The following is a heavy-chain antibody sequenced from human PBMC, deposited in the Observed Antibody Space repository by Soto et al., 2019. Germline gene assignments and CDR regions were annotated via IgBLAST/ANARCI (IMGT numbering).Heavy chain of an antibody. V-gene: IGHV4-34*01. D-gene: IGHD1-1*01. Sequence: SETLSLTCAVYGGSFSGYYWSWIRQPPGKGLEWIGEINHSGSTNYNPSLKSRVTISVDTSKNQFSLKLGSVTAADTAVYYCARGLRTGTSHYYYYGMDVWGQGTTVTVSS. J-gene: IGHJ6*02. CDR3: ARGLRTGTSHYYYYGMDV. CDR1: GGSFSGYY. CDR2: INHSGST.